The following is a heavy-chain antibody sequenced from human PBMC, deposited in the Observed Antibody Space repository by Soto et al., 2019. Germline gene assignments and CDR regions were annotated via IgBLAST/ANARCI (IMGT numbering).Heavy chain of an antibody. CDR3: ARTYYDFWSGYYTGWFDP. CDR1: GFTFSSYS. CDR2: ISSSSSYI. Sequence: GGSLRLSCAASGFTFSSYSMNWVRQAPGKGLEWVSSISSSSSYIYYADSVKGRFTISRDNAKNSLYLQMNSLRAEDTAVYYCARTYYDFWSGYYTGWFDPWGQGTLVTVSS. D-gene: IGHD3-3*01. J-gene: IGHJ5*02. V-gene: IGHV3-21*01.